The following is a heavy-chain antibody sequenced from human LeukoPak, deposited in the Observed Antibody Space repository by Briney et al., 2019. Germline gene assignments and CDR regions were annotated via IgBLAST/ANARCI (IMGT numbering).Heavy chain of an antibody. CDR2: ISYDGSNK. Sequence: GGSLRLSCAASGFTFSSYGMHWVRQAPGKGLEWVAVISYDGSNKYYADSVKGRFTISRDNSKHTLYLQMNSLRSEDTAVYYCARIFPFDGSGSYYRLDSRFPYYYYYYMDVWDKGTTVTISS. CDR3: ARIFPFDGSGSYYRLDSRFPYYYYYYMDV. CDR1: GFTFSSYG. D-gene: IGHD3-10*01. J-gene: IGHJ6*03. V-gene: IGHV3-30*03.